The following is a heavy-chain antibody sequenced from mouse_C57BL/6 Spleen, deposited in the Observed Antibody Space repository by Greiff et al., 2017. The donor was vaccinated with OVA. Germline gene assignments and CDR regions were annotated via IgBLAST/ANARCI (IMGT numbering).Heavy chain of an antibody. D-gene: IGHD1-1*01. J-gene: IGHJ2*01. CDR1: GYAFTNYL. Sequence: QVQLKQSGAELVRPGTSVKVSCKASGYAFTNYLIEWVKQRPGQGLEWIGVINPGSGGTNYNEKFKGKATLTADKSSSTAYMQLSSLTSEDSAVYFCARVTTVDYFDYWGQGTTLTVSS. CDR3: ARVTTVDYFDY. V-gene: IGHV1-54*01. CDR2: INPGSGGT.